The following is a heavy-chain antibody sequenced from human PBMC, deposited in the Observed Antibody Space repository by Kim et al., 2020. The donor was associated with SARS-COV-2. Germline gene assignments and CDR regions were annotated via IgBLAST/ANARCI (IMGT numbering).Heavy chain of an antibody. J-gene: IGHJ4*02. V-gene: IGHV1-69*04. CDR2: IIPILGIA. D-gene: IGHD2-15*01. CDR3: ARDYTGYCSGGSYPDVGFY. Sequence: SVKVSCKASGGTFSSYAISWVRQAPGQGLEWMGRIIPILGIANYAQKFQGRVTITADKSTSTAYMELSSLRSEDTAVYYCARDYTGYCSGGSYPDVGFYWGQGTLVTVSS. CDR1: GGTFSSYA.